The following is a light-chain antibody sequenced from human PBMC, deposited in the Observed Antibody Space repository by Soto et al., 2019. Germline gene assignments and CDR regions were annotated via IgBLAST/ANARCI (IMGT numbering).Light chain of an antibody. CDR1: QSISGL. Sequence: DIHMPQSPSTLSASVGDRVTITCRASQSISGLLAWYQQKPGKAPKLLIYKASGLESGVPSRFSGSGSGTEFTLTISSLQPDDFATYYCQQYNSYSRTFGQGTKVDIK. V-gene: IGKV1-5*03. CDR2: KAS. J-gene: IGKJ1*01. CDR3: QQYNSYSRT.